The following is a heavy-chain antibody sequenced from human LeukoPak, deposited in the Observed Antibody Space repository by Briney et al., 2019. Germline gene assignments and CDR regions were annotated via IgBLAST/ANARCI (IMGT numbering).Heavy chain of an antibody. CDR2: IYYSGST. Sequence: SETLSLTCTVSGGSISSSSYYWSWIRQPPGKGLEWIGYIYYSGSTNYNPSLKSRVTISVDTSKNQFSLKLSSVTAADTAVYYCASFYDSSGYAYFDYWGQGTLVTVSS. V-gene: IGHV4-61*01. CDR3: ASFYDSSGYAYFDY. D-gene: IGHD3-22*01. J-gene: IGHJ4*02. CDR1: GGSISSSSYY.